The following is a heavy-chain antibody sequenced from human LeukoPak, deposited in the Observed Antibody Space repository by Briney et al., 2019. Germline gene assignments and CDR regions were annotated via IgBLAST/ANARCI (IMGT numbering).Heavy chain of an antibody. CDR2: ISGSGGST. Sequence: GGSLRLSCAASGFTFSSYAMSWVRQAPGKGLEWVSAISGSGGSTYHADSVKGRFTISRDNSKNTLYLQMNSLRAEDTAVYYCAKAWREGLGATPAYFDYWGQGTLVTVSS. V-gene: IGHV3-23*01. J-gene: IGHJ4*02. D-gene: IGHD1-26*01. CDR1: GFTFSSYA. CDR3: AKAWREGLGATPAYFDY.